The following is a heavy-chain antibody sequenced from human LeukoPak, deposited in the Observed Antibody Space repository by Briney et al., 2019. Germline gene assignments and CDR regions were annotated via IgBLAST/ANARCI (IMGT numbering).Heavy chain of an antibody. D-gene: IGHD2-15*01. J-gene: IGHJ3*02. V-gene: IGHV6-1*01. CDR2: TYYRSKWYN. CDR1: GDSVSSNSAA. CDR3: ARVRDIVVVVAARPDAFDI. Sequence: SQTLSLTCAISGDSVSSNSAAWNWIRQSPSRGLEWLGRTYYRSKWYNDYAVSVKSRITINPDTSKNQFSLKLNSVTAADTAVYYCARVRDIVVVVAARPDAFDIWGQGTMVTVSS.